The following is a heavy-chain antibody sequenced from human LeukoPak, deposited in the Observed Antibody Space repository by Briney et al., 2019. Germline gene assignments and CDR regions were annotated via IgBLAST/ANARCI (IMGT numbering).Heavy chain of an antibody. Sequence: PGGSLRLSCAAFGFTFSNYAMHWVRQAPGKGLEYVSAISSNGGTTYYANSVRGRFTISRDNSKNTLYLQMDSLRAEDMAVYYCARDRVVDSSGYQTEYYFDYWGQGTLVTVSS. V-gene: IGHV3-64*01. CDR1: GFTFSNYA. D-gene: IGHD3-22*01. CDR3: ARDRVVDSSGYQTEYYFDY. CDR2: ISSNGGTT. J-gene: IGHJ4*02.